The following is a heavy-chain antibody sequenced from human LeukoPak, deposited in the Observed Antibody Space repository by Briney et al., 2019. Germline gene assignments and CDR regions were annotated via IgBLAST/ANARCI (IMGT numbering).Heavy chain of an antibody. CDR3: AKFPVTHCYYGMDV. J-gene: IGHJ6*02. V-gene: IGHV3-23*01. CDR2: ISGSGGST. Sequence: GGSLRLSCAASGFTFSSYAMSWVRQAPGKGLEWVSAISGSGGSTYFADSVKGRFTISRDNSKNTLYLQMNSLRAEDTAVYYCAKFPVTHCYYGMDVWGQGTTVTVSS. CDR1: GFTFSSYA. D-gene: IGHD4-23*01.